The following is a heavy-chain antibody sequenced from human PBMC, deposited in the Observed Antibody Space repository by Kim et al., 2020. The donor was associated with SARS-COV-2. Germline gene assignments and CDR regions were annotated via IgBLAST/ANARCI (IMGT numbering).Heavy chain of an antibody. Sequence: SETLSLTCTVSGYSISSGYYWGWIRQPPGKGLEWIGSIYHSGSTYYNPSLKSRVTISVDTSKNQFSLKLSSVTAADTAVYYCARGWEDYGGKDNWFDPWGQGTLVTVSS. CDR3: ARGWEDYGGKDNWFDP. D-gene: IGHD4-17*01. CDR2: IYHSGST. V-gene: IGHV4-38-2*02. J-gene: IGHJ5*02. CDR1: GYSISSGYY.